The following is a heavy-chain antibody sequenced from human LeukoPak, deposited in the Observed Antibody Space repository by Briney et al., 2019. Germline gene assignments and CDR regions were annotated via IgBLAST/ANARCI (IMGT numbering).Heavy chain of an antibody. Sequence: SETLSLTCTVSGGSISSYYWSWIRQPAGKGLEWIGRIYTSGSTNYNPSLKSQVTMSVDTSKNQFSLKVPSVTAADTAVYYCAGGTFDGPLYGTYWYFHVWGRGTLVTVSS. CDR1: GGSISSYY. J-gene: IGHJ2*01. D-gene: IGHD1-14*01. V-gene: IGHV4-4*07. CDR2: IYTSGST. CDR3: AGGTFDGPLYGTYWYFHV.